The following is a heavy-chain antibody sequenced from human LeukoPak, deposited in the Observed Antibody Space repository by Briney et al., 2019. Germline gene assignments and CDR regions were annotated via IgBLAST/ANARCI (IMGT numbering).Heavy chain of an antibody. Sequence: GGSLRLSCAASGFTFSSYAMSWVRRLPGKGLEWLSYINDSGGSTYYADSVKGRFVISRDNSKNSLYLQINSLRAEDTAIYYCATYDYVWGRYRLAQSDYWGQGTLVTVSS. CDR2: INDSGGST. V-gene: IGHV3-23*01. CDR3: ATYDYVWGRYRLAQSDY. J-gene: IGHJ4*02. CDR1: GFTFSSYA. D-gene: IGHD3-16*02.